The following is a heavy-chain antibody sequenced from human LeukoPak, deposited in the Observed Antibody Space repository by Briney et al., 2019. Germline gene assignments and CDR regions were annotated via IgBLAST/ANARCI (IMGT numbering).Heavy chain of an antibody. J-gene: IGHJ4*02. CDR1: GFTFSSYA. CDR2: ISGSGGST. D-gene: IGHD6-19*01. Sequence: GGSLRLSCAASGFTFSSYAMSWVRPAPGKGLEWVSAISGSGGSTYYADSVKGRFTISRDNSKNTLYLQMNSLRAEDTAVYYCAKALFYIAVAGSDYWGQGTLVTVSS. V-gene: IGHV3-23*01. CDR3: AKALFYIAVAGSDY.